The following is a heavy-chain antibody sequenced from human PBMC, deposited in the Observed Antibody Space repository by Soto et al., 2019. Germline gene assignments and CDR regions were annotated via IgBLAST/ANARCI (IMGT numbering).Heavy chain of an antibody. CDR2: IWYDGSNK. CDR3: ARGRSGYAFVDV. D-gene: IGHD5-12*01. V-gene: IGHV3-33*01. CDR1: GFTFSSYG. Sequence: GGSLRLSCAASGFTFSSYGMHWVRQAPGKGLEWVAVIWYDGSNKYYADSVRGRFTISRDNSKNTLYLQMNSLRAEDTAVYYCARGRSGYAFVDVWGQGTTDPVSS. J-gene: IGHJ6*02.